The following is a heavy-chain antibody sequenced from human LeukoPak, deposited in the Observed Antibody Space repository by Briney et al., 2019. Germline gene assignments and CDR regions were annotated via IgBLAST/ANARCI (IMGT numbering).Heavy chain of an antibody. D-gene: IGHD1-26*01. CDR3: AKEGVRGSYYERYFKDY. V-gene: IGHV3-23*01. J-gene: IGHJ4*02. CDR1: GFTFSSYA. CDR2: ISGSGGST. Sequence: GGSLRLSCAASGFTFSSYAMSWVRQAPGKGLEWVSAISGSGGSTYYADSVKGRFTISRDNSKNTLYLQMNSLRAEDTAVYYCAKEGVRGSYYERYFKDYWGQGTLVTVSS.